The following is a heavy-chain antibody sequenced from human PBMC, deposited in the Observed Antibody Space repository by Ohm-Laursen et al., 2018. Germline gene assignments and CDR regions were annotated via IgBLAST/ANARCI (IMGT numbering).Heavy chain of an antibody. CDR1: GYTSTSYG. J-gene: IGHJ6*02. CDR2: ISAYNGNT. Sequence: GASVKVSCKSSGYTSTSYGISWVRQAPGQGLEWMGWISAYNGNTNYAQKLQGRVTMTTDTSTSTAYMELRSLRSDDTAVYYCARDEDTIFGVVNYYGMDVWGQGTTVTVSS. D-gene: IGHD3-3*01. CDR3: ARDEDTIFGVVNYYGMDV. V-gene: IGHV1-18*01.